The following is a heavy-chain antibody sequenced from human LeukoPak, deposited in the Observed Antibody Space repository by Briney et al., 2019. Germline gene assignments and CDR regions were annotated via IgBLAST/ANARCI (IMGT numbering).Heavy chain of an antibody. Sequence: GGSLRLSCAASGFTFSSYVMSWVHQAPGKGLEWVSAVSGRGGSTYYADSVKGRFTISRDNSKNTLYLQMNSLRAEDTAVYYCAKFGYDYGDLRDNWGQGTLVTVSS. CDR3: AKFGYDYGDLRDN. CDR1: GFTFSSYV. D-gene: IGHD4-17*01. J-gene: IGHJ4*02. V-gene: IGHV3-23*01. CDR2: VSGRGGST.